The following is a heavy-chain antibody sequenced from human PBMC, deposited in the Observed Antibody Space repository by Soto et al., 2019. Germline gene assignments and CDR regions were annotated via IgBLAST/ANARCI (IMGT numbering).Heavy chain of an antibody. CDR2: INNGGTDT. CDR3: ARAGGGFDY. CDR1: GFSLRNNW. D-gene: IGHD3-16*01. J-gene: IGHJ4*02. Sequence: QPGGSLRLSCAASGFSLRNNWMHWVRQAPGKGLVWVSHINNGGTDTSYADSVKGRFTISKDSAKGMLYLQMNSLRVEDTAVYYCARAGGGFDYWGRGTLVTVSS. V-gene: IGHV3-74*01.